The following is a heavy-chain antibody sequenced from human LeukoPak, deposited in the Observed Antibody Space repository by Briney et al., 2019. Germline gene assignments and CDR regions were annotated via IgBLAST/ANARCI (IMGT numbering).Heavy chain of an antibody. CDR1: GFTFSSYA. J-gene: IGHJ4*02. V-gene: IGHV3-23*01. Sequence: GGTLRLSCAASGFTFSSYAVSWVRQAPGKGLEWVSSISGSGGSTYSSDSVKGRFTISRDNSKNTLYLQMNSLRAEDTALYYCAKDRSCTNDICHGDFDYWGQGTLVTVSS. CDR3: AKDRSCTNDICHGDFDY. D-gene: IGHD2-8*01. CDR2: ISGSGGST.